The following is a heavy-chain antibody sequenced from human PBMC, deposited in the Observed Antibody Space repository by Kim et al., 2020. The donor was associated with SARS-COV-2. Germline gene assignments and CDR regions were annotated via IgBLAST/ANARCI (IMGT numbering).Heavy chain of an antibody. Sequence: ASVKVSCEASGYTFTSYGITWARQAPGQGLEWMGWISAETGNTNYAQKPHGRVTMTADTAPSTAYMELRSLRSDDTAVYYWGGGHIGQLLFDNRGQGTLVTVSS. CDR3: GGGHIGQLLFDN. CDR2: ISAETGNT. D-gene: IGHD3-10*01. J-gene: IGHJ4*02. V-gene: IGHV1-18*04. CDR1: GYTFTSYG.